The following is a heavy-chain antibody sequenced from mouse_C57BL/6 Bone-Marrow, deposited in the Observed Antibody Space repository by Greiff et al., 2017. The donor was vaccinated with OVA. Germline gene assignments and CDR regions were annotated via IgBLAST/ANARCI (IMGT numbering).Heavy chain of an antibody. CDR3: ARSAWDGYYLAWFAY. D-gene: IGHD2-3*01. CDR2: ISYSGST. Sequence: EVMLVESGPGLAKPSQTLSLTCSVTGYSITSDYWNWIRKFPGNKLEYMGYISYSGSTYYNPSLKSRISITRDTSKNQYYLQLNSVTAEDTATYYCARSAWDGYYLAWFAYWGQGTLVTVSA. V-gene: IGHV3-8*01. CDR1: GYSITSDY. J-gene: IGHJ3*01.